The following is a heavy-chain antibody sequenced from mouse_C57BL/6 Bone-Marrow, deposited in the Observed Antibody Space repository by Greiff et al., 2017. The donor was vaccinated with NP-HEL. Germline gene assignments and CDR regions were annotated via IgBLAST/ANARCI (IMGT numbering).Heavy chain of an antibody. Sequence: EVQLQESGPGLAKPSQTLSLTCSVTGYSITSDYWNGIRKFPGNKLEYMGYISYSGSTYYNPSLKSRISITRDTSKNQYYLQLNSLTTEDTATYYCARYYYGSSDWYFDVWGTGTTVTVSS. V-gene: IGHV3-8*01. CDR2: ISYSGST. CDR1: GYSITSDY. CDR3: ARYYYGSSDWYFDV. D-gene: IGHD1-1*01. J-gene: IGHJ1*03.